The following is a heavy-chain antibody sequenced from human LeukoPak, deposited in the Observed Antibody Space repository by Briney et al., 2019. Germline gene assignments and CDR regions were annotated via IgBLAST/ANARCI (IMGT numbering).Heavy chain of an antibody. D-gene: IGHD6-13*01. CDR2: IYYSGST. CDR1: GGSISSGDYY. J-gene: IGHJ4*02. V-gene: IGHV4-30-4*01. Sequence: SETLSLTCTVSGGSISSGDYYWSWIRQPPGKGLEWIGYIYYSGSTYYNPSLKSRVTISVDTSKNQSSLKLSSVTAADTAVYYCARAPVIAAAGTCLDYWGQGTLVTVSS. CDR3: ARAPVIAAAGTCLDY.